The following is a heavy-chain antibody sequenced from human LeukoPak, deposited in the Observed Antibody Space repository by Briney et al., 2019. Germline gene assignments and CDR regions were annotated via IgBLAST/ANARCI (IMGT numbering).Heavy chain of an antibody. CDR2: ISTSSDYI. CDR1: GFTFSSYS. J-gene: IGHJ4*02. CDR3: ARPSNEGQWLVGQGVDY. Sequence: PGGSLRLSCAASGFTFSSYSMNWVRQAPGKGLEWVSCISTSSDYIYYAASVKGRFTISRDNAKNSLYLQMNSLRVEDTAVYYCARPSNEGQWLVGQGVDYWGQGTLVTVSS. D-gene: IGHD6-19*01. V-gene: IGHV3-21*01.